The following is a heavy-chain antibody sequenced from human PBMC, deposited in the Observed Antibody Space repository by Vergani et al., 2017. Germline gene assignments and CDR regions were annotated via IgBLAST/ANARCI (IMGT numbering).Heavy chain of an antibody. J-gene: IGHJ4*02. Sequence: QVQLVESGGGVVQPGRSLRLSCAASGFTFSSYAMHWVRQAPGKGLEWVAVISYDGSNKYYADSVKGRFTISRDNSKNTLYLQMNSLRAEDTAVYYCARAPRELLVPFDYWGQGTLVTVSS. D-gene: IGHD6-19*01. V-gene: IGHV3-30-3*01. CDR1: GFTFSSYA. CDR2: ISYDGSNK. CDR3: ARAPRELLVPFDY.